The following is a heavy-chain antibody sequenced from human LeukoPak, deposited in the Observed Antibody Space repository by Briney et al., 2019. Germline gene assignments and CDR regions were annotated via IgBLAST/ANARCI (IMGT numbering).Heavy chain of an antibody. CDR1: GYTFTSYD. V-gene: IGHV1-8*01. D-gene: IGHD6-19*01. J-gene: IGHJ4*02. CDR3: ARDLPSPVAGKNYFDS. Sequence: GASVKVSFKASGYTFTSYDINWVRQATRQGLEWMGWMNPNSGNTGYAQKFQGRVTMTRNTSISTAYMELSSLRSEDTAVYYCARDLPSPVAGKNYFDSWGQGTLVIVSS. CDR2: MNPNSGNT.